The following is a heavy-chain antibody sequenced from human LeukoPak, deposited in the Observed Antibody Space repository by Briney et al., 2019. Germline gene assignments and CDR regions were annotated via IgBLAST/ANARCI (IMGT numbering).Heavy chain of an antibody. CDR1: GINFGTSW. J-gene: IGHJ4*02. Sequence: GGSLRLSCTASGINFGTSWMSWVRQSPGKGLEFLANIKYDGTVKSYLDSLKGRFTISRDNPKNSMYLQMDSLRAEDTAIYYCARDPDSSAFDYWGQGALVTVSS. CDR2: IKYDGTVK. CDR3: ARDPDSSAFDY. V-gene: IGHV3-7*01. D-gene: IGHD2-15*01.